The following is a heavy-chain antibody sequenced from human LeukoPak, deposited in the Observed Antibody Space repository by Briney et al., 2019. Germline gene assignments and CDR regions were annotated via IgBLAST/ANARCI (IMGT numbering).Heavy chain of an antibody. Sequence: PGGSLRLSCAVSGFPFSTFWMSWVRQAPGKGLEWVANIKQDGSEKYYVDSVKGRFTISRDNAKNSLYLQMNSLRAEDTAVYYCARVRGVSDYWGQGTLVTVSS. CDR3: ARVRGVSDY. D-gene: IGHD3-10*01. V-gene: IGHV3-7*01. J-gene: IGHJ4*02. CDR1: GFPFSTFW. CDR2: IKQDGSEK.